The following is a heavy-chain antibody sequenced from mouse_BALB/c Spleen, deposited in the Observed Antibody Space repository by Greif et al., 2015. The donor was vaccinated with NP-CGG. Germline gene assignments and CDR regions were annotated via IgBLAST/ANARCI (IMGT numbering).Heavy chain of an antibody. Sequence: QVQLQQSGAELVMPGASVKMSCKASGYTFTDDWMHWVKQRPGQGLEWIGAIDTSDSYTSYNQKFKGRATLTVDESSSTAYMQRSSLTSEDSAVYYCARRTTVVAGYYAMDYWGQGTSVTVSS. D-gene: IGHD1-1*01. CDR1: GYTFTDDW. CDR3: ARRTTVVAGYYAMDY. CDR2: IDTSDSYT. J-gene: IGHJ4*01. V-gene: IGHV1-69*01.